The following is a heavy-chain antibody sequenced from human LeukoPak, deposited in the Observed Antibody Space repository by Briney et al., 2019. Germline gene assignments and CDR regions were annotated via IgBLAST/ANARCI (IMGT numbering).Heavy chain of an antibody. D-gene: IGHD3-10*01. CDR2: INPGNGNT. J-gene: IGHJ4*02. V-gene: IGHV1-3*01. CDR1: GYTFTSYA. Sequence: ASVKVSCKASGYTFTSYAMHWVRQAPGQRLEWMGWINPGNGNTKYSQKFQGRVTITRDTSASTAYMELSSLRSEDTAVYYCARGYGLGSHYNEKAFDYWGQGTLVTVSS. CDR3: ARGYGLGSHYNEKAFDY.